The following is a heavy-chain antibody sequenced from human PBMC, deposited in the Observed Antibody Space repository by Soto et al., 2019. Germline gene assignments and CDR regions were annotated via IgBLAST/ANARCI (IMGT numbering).Heavy chain of an antibody. D-gene: IGHD3-16*01. CDR2: VYHNENT. V-gene: IGHV4-39*01. CDR1: VGSINDFAYY. J-gene: IGHJ5*02. CDR3: ARRERYYGAPGWFDP. Sequence: SETLSLTCTVSVGSINDFAYYWGWIRQAPGKGLEWIGTVYHNENTYYNPSLKSRITISADTAKNQFSLNLRSVTAADTAIYFCARRERYYGAPGWFDPWGQGTLGTVS.